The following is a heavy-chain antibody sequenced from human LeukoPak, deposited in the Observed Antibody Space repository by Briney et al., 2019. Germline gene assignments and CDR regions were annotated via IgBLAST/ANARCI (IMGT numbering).Heavy chain of an antibody. D-gene: IGHD3-22*01. CDR1: GYTFTSYD. CDR3: ARDRHDSSGAFDY. V-gene: IGHV1-8*01. J-gene: IGHJ4*02. Sequence: ASVKVSCKASGYTFTSYDINWVRQATGQRLEWMGRMNPNSGNTGYAQKFQGRVTMTRNTSISTAYMELSSLRSEDTAVYYCARDRHDSSGAFDYWGQGTLVTVSS. CDR2: MNPNSGNT.